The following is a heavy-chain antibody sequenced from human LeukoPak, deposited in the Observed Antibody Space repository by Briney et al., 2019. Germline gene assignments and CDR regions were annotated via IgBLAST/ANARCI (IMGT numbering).Heavy chain of an antibody. D-gene: IGHD3-16*01. CDR2: MSTSGNS. V-gene: IGHV4-4*07. J-gene: IGHJ5*02. CDR1: GGSISGYY. Sequence: PSETLSLTCTVSGGSISGYYWSWIRQPAGKGLEWIGRMSTSGNSNYIPSLVSRVTMSVDTSKNQFSLNLSSVPAADTAVYYCARESGSMGWFDPWGQGTLVTVSS. CDR3: ARESGSMGWFDP.